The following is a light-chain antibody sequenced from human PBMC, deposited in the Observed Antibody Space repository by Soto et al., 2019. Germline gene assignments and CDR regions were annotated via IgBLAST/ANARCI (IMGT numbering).Light chain of an antibody. CDR1: QSVSSSY. V-gene: IGKV3-20*01. Sequence: EIVLTRSPVTMSLSPGERATLSCRASQSVSSSYLAWYQQKPGQPPRLLIYGASSRATGIPDRFSGSGSGTDFTLTISRLEPEDFAVYYCQQYGSSLWTFGQGTKVDIK. CDR2: GAS. J-gene: IGKJ1*01. CDR3: QQYGSSLWT.